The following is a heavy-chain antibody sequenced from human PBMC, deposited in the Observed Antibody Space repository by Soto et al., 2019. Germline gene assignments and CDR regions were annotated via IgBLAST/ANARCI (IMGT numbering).Heavy chain of an antibody. CDR1: GFTFNTYV. CDR3: ARRVRTATTNRGAFDV. V-gene: IGHV3-23*01. D-gene: IGHD1-7*01. Sequence: EVQLLESGGGLVQPGGSLRLSCAASGFTFNTYVMNWVRQAPGKGLEWVSTISYSADKTHYADSVKGRFTISRDNSRDTLFLQMTSLRSAVAAVYYCARRVRTATTNRGAFDVWGHGTVVTVSS. CDR2: ISYSADKT. J-gene: IGHJ3*01.